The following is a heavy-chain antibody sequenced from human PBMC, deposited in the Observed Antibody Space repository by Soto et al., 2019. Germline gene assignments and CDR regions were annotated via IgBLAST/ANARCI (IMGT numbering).Heavy chain of an antibody. CDR1: GGTFSSYA. D-gene: IGHD3-9*01. CDR2: IIPIFGTA. CDR3: ARLEGLATISYYFDF. Sequence: SVKVSCKASGGTFSSYAISWVRQAPGQGLEWMGGIIPIFGTANYAQKFQGRVTITADESTSTAYMELSSLRSEDTAVYFCARLEGLATISYYFDFWGPGALVTVSS. V-gene: IGHV1-69*13. J-gene: IGHJ4*02.